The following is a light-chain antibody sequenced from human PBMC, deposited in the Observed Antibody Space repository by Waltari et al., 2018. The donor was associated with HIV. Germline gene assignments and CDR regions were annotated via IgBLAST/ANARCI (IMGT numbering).Light chain of an antibody. CDR2: WAS. CDR3: QQYYSTPWT. Sequence: DIVMTQSPDSLAVSMGERATIQRKSSQSVLYSYSNKNYLAWYQQKPGQPPKLLIYWASTRESGVPDRFSGSGSETDFALTISSLQAEDVAVYYCQQYYSTPWTFGQGTKVEIK. V-gene: IGKV4-1*01. CDR1: QSVLYSYSNKNY. J-gene: IGKJ1*01.